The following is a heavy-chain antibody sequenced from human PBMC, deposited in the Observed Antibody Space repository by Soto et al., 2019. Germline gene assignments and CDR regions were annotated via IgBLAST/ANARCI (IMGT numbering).Heavy chain of an antibody. J-gene: IGHJ3*02. V-gene: IGHV3-11*01. CDR3: ARAVVVSAFDI. D-gene: IGHD2-15*01. CDR1: GFTFSDYY. Sequence: GSLRLSCAASGFTFSDYYMSWIRQAPGKGLEWVSYISSSGSTIYYADSVKGRFTISRDNAKNSLYLQMNSLGAEDTAVYYCARAVVVSAFDIWGQGTMVTVSS. CDR2: ISSSGSTI.